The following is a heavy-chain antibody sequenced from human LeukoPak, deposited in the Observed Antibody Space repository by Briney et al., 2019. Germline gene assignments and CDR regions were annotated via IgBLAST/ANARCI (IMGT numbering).Heavy chain of an antibody. Sequence: SETLSLTCAVDGGSFSCYYWSWIRQPPGKGLEWIGEINHSGSTNYNPSLKSRVTISVDTSKNQFSLKLSSVTAADTAVYYCARVHPLGTYYDILTGYPRRSFDYWGQGTLVTVSS. D-gene: IGHD3-9*01. CDR2: INHSGST. J-gene: IGHJ4*02. CDR3: ARVHPLGTYYDILTGYPRRSFDY. CDR1: GGSFSCYY. V-gene: IGHV4-34*01.